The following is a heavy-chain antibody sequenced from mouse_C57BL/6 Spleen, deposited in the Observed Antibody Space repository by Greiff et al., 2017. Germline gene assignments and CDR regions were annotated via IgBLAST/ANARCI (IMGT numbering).Heavy chain of an antibody. D-gene: IGHD2-4*01. CDR1: GFTFSDYG. J-gene: IGHJ2*01. CDR2: ISSGSSTI. Sequence: EVKVVESGGGLVKPGGSLKLSCAASGFTFSDYGMHWVRQAPEKGLEWVAYISSGSSTIYYADTVKGRFTISRDHAKNTLFLQMTSLMSEDKAMNYCARRLDDYDYFDYWGQGTTLTVSS. V-gene: IGHV5-17*01. CDR3: ARRLDDYDYFDY.